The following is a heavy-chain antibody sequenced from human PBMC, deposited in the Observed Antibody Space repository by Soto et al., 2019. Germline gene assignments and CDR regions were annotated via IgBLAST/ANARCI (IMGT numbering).Heavy chain of an antibody. J-gene: IGHJ3*02. Sequence: EVQLVESGGALVQPGGSLRLSCAASGFTFSSYWMHWVRHAPGKGLVWVSRINSDGSRTNYADSVQGRFTISRDNAKNSLDLHMNSLRAEETAVYSWARGVRGSYCLDIWGQGTMVNVSS. D-gene: IGHD2-21*01. CDR3: ARGVRGSYCLDI. V-gene: IGHV3-74*01. CDR1: GFTFSSYW. CDR2: INSDGSRT.